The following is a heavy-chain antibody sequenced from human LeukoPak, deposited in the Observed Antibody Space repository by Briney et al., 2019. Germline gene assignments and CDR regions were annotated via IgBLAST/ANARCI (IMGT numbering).Heavy chain of an antibody. CDR1: GGSFSGYY. CDR3: ARGARLLRSFDI. Sequence: SETLSLTCAVYGGSFSGYYWSWIRQPPGKGLEWIGEINHSGSTNYNPSLKSRVTISVDTSKNQFSLKLSSVTAADTAVYYCARGARLLRSFDIWGQGTMVTVSS. J-gene: IGHJ3*02. V-gene: IGHV4-34*01. D-gene: IGHD3-10*01. CDR2: INHSGST.